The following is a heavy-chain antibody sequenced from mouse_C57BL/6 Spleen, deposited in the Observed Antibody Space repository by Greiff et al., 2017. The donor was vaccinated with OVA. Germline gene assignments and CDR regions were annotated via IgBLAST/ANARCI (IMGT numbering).Heavy chain of an antibody. D-gene: IGHD4-1*01. J-gene: IGHJ4*01. CDR2: INPGSGGT. CDR3: ARFPGAGAMDY. CDR1: GYAFTNYL. V-gene: IGHV1-54*01. Sequence: QVQLKESGAELVRPGTSVKVSCKASGYAFTNYLIEWVKQRPGQGLEWIGVINPGSGGTNYNEKFKGKATLTADKSSSTAYMQLSSLTSEDSAVYFCARFPGAGAMDYWGQGTSVTVSS.